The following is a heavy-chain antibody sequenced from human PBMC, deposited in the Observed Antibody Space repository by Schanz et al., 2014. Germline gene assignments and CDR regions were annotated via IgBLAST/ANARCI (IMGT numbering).Heavy chain of an antibody. V-gene: IGHV1-69*09. Sequence: QVQLVQSGAEVKKPGASMKVSCKASGYTFTSYGISWVRQAPGQGLEWMGRIIPILGIANYAQKFQGRVTITADRSTSTAYMELNSLTSEDTAVYYCARVSMEFERGKSYYYYMDVWGRGTTVTVSS. CDR1: GYTFTSYG. CDR3: ARVSMEFERGKSYYYYMDV. J-gene: IGHJ6*03. D-gene: IGHD3-10*01. CDR2: IIPILGIA.